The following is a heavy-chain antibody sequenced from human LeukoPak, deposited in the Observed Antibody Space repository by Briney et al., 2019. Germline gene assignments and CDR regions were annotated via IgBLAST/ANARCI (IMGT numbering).Heavy chain of an antibody. D-gene: IGHD6-6*01. CDR2: ISGSGGST. Sequence: GSLRLSCAASGFTFSTYAMSWVRQVPGKGLEWVSTISGSGGSTFYADSVRGQFTISRDNSKNTVYLQMNSLRAEDTAVLYCAKMRGQLQLQYYMDVWGPGTTVAVSS. J-gene: IGHJ6*03. CDR3: AKMRGQLQLQYYMDV. CDR1: GFTFSTYA. V-gene: IGHV3-23*01.